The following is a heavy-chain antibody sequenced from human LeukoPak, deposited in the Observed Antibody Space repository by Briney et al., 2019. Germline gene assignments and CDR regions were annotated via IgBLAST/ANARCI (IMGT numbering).Heavy chain of an antibody. V-gene: IGHV4-34*01. Sequence: SETLSLTCAVYGGSFSGYYWSWIRQPPGKGLEWIGEINHSGSTNYNPSLKSRVTISVDTSKNQFSLKPSSVTAADTAVYYCASEQWLVNYYYYGMDVWGQGTTVTVSS. D-gene: IGHD6-19*01. CDR1: GGSFSGYY. J-gene: IGHJ6*02. CDR3: ASEQWLVNYYYYGMDV. CDR2: INHSGST.